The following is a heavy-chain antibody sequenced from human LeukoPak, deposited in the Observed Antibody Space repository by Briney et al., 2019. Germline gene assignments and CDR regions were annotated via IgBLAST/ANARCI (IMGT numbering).Heavy chain of an antibody. CDR2: ISAYNGNT. J-gene: IGHJ4*02. Sequence: WASVKVSCKASGYTFTSYGISWVRQAPGQGLEWMGWISAYNGNTNYAQKLQGRVTMTTDTSTSTAYMELRSLRSDDTAVYYCARGGKGYSGYDSPFDYWGQGTLVTVSS. CDR1: GYTFTSYG. CDR3: ARGGKGYSGYDSPFDY. D-gene: IGHD5-12*01. V-gene: IGHV1-18*01.